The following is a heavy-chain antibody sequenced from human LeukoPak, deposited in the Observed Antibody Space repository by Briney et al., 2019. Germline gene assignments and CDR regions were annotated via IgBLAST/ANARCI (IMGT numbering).Heavy chain of an antibody. J-gene: IGHJ4*02. D-gene: IGHD1-1*01. Sequence: PGGSLRLSCAASGFTFSSYGMHWVRQAPGKGLEGVAFIRYDGSNKYYADSVKGRFTISRDNSKNTLYLQMNSLRAEDTAVYYCAKDLGLERDYWGQGTLVTVSS. V-gene: IGHV3-30*02. CDR1: GFTFSSYG. CDR2: IRYDGSNK. CDR3: AKDLGLERDY.